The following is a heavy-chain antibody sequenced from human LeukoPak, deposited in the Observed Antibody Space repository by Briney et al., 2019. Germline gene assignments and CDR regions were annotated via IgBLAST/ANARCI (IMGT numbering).Heavy chain of an antibody. CDR1: GYSFTSNY. V-gene: IGHV1-46*01. CDR3: ARDQEAFDY. Sequence: ASVKVSCKASGYSFTSNYIHWVRQAPGQGLEWMGMIYPRDGSTSYAQKFQGRVTVTRDTSTSTVHMELSGLRSEDVAVYYCARDQEAFDYWGQGTLVTVSS. CDR2: IYPRDGST. J-gene: IGHJ4*02.